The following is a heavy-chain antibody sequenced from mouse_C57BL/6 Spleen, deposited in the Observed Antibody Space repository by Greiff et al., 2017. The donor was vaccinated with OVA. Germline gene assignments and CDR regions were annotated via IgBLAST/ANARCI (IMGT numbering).Heavy chain of an antibody. CDR2: ISSGSSTI. V-gene: IGHV5-17*01. D-gene: IGHD1-1*01. CDR3: ARGTTVVEGMDY. CDR1: GFTFSDYG. Sequence: EVMLVESGGGLVKPGGSLKLSCAASGFTFSDYGMHWVRQAPEKGLEWVAYISSGSSTIYYADTVQGRFTISRDNAKNTLFLQMTSLRSEDTAMYYCARGTTVVEGMDYWGQGTSVTVSS. J-gene: IGHJ4*01.